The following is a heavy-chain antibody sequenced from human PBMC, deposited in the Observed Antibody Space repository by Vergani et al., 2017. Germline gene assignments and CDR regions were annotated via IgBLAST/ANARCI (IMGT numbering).Heavy chain of an antibody. Sequence: EVQLLESGGGLVQPGGSLRLSCAASGFTFSSYAMSWVRQAPGKGLEWVSAISGSGGSTYYADSVKGRFTISRDNSKNTLYLQMNSLRAEDTAVYYCASPTYYYGSGSPGGAFDIWGQGTMVTVSS. V-gene: IGHV3-23*01. J-gene: IGHJ3*02. CDR1: GFTFSSYA. CDR2: ISGSGGST. CDR3: ASPTYYYGSGSPGGAFDI. D-gene: IGHD3-10*01.